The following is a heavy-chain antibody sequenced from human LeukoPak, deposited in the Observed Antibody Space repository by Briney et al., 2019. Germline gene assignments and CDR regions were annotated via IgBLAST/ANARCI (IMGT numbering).Heavy chain of an antibody. CDR1: GYTFTSYD. CDR2: MNPNSGNT. D-gene: IGHD2-21*01. J-gene: IGHJ6*03. V-gene: IGHV1-8*03. Sequence: GASVKVSCKASGYTFTSYDINWVRQATGQGLEWMGWMNPNSGNTGYAQKFQGRVTITRNTSISTAYMELSSLRSEDTAVYYCARGWEQLAQFVVIAYYMDVWGKGTTVTVSS. CDR3: ARGWEQLAQFVVIAYYMDV.